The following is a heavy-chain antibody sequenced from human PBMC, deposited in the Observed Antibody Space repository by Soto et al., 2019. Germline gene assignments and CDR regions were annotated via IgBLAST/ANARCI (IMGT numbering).Heavy chain of an antibody. D-gene: IGHD4-17*01. Sequence: QITLKESGPTLVKPTQTLTLTCTFSGFSLTTAGAGVGWIRQPPGKALEWLALIYWNDDTRYSPSLKSGLTITKATSKNQVVLRMTNMDPVDTATYYCAHRGYGNCPMDNWFDPWGQGILVSVSS. J-gene: IGHJ5*02. V-gene: IGHV2-5*01. CDR2: IYWNDDT. CDR1: GFSLTTAGAG. CDR3: AHRGYGNCPMDNWFDP.